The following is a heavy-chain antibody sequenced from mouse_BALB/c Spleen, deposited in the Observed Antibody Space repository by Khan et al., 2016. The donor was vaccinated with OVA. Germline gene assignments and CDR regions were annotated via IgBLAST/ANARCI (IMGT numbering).Heavy chain of an antibody. Sequence: QVQLKDSGPGLVAPSQSLSITCTVSGFSLSRYNIHWVRQPPGKGLEWLGMIWGGGGTDYNSTLKSSLTIRKDNSKSQVLLKMNSLQTADTAMYYCARAYYRYDGYYAMDYWGQGTSVTVSS. J-gene: IGHJ4*01. V-gene: IGHV2-6-4*01. CDR3: ARAYYRYDGYYAMDY. D-gene: IGHD2-14*01. CDR2: IWGGGGT. CDR1: GFSLSRYN.